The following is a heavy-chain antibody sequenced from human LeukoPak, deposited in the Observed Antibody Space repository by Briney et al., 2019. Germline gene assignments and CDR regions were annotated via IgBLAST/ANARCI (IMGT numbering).Heavy chain of an antibody. CDR3: ARDLDPSSSPFPYYFDY. D-gene: IGHD6-6*01. CDR1: GFTFSSYG. CDR2: ISSSSSTI. J-gene: IGHJ4*02. Sequence: GGSLRLSCAASGFTFSSYGMTWVRQAPGKGLEWVSYISSSSSTIYYADSVKGRFTISRDNAKNSLYLQLNSLRAEDTAVYYCARDLDPSSSPFPYYFDYWGQGTLVTVSS. V-gene: IGHV3-48*01.